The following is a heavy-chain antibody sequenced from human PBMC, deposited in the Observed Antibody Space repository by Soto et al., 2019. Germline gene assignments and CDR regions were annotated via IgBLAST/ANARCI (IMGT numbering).Heavy chain of an antibody. J-gene: IGHJ6*02. CDR1: GFTFSSYG. Sequence: GGSLRLSCAASGFTFSSYGMHWVRQAPGKGLEWVAVISYDGSNKYYADSVKGRFTISRDNTLYLQMNSLRDEDTAVYYCAKGREFDILTGYPLNSYYGTDVWGQGTPVTVSS. V-gene: IGHV3-30*18. CDR2: ISYDGSNK. D-gene: IGHD3-9*01. CDR3: AKGREFDILTGYPLNSYYGTDV.